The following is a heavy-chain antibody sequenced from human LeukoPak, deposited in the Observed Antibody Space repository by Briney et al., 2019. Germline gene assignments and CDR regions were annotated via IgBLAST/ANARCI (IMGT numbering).Heavy chain of an antibody. D-gene: IGHD6-6*01. CDR3: AKRYSSSSGFDY. V-gene: IGHV3-23*01. Sequence: PGGSLRLSCAASGFTFSSYAMSWVRQAPGKGLEWVSAISVSGGSTYYADSVKGRFTISRDNSKNTLYLQMNSLRAEDTAVYYCAKRYSSSSGFDYWGQGTLVTVSS. CDR1: GFTFSSYA. CDR2: ISVSGGST. J-gene: IGHJ4*02.